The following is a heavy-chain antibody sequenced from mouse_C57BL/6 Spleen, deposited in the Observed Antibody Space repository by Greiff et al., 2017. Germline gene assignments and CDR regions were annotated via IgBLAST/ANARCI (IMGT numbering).Heavy chain of an antibody. V-gene: IGHV1-80*01. J-gene: IGHJ2*01. D-gene: IGHD3-2*02. CDR3: ARVSSGYAFDY. Sequence: QVQLKESGAELVKPGASVKISCKASGYAFSSYWMNWVKQRPGKGLEWIGQIYPGDGDTNYNGKFKGKATLTADKSSSTAYMQLSSLTSEDSAVYFCARVSSGYAFDYWGQGTTLTVSS. CDR1: GYAFSSYW. CDR2: IYPGDGDT.